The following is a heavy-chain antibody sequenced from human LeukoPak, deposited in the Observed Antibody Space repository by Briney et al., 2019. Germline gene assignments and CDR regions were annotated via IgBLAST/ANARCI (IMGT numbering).Heavy chain of an antibody. V-gene: IGHV3-9*03. Sequence: HSGGSLRLSCAASGFTFDDYAMHWVRQAPGKGLEWVSGISWNSGSIGYADSVKGRFTISRDNAKNSLYLQMNSLRAEDMALYYCAKSNSRYSGSYYYFDYWGQGTLVTVSS. CDR2: ISWNSGSI. J-gene: IGHJ4*02. CDR3: AKSNSRYSGSYYYFDY. CDR1: GFTFDDYA. D-gene: IGHD1-26*01.